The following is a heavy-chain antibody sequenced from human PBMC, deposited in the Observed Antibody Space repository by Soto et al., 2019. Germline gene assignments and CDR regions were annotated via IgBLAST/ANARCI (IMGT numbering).Heavy chain of an antibody. CDR2: TSGSGIST. D-gene: IGHD2-2*01. CDR1: GFTFSNYA. Sequence: PGGSLRLSCAASGFTFSNYAMSWARQAPGKGLEWVSGTSGSGISTYYADSVKGRFTISRDNSKNTLYLQMNSLRAEDTAVYYCARNRGDIVVVPAADFDCWGQGTLVTVSS. V-gene: IGHV3-23*01. J-gene: IGHJ4*02. CDR3: ARNRGDIVVVPAADFDC.